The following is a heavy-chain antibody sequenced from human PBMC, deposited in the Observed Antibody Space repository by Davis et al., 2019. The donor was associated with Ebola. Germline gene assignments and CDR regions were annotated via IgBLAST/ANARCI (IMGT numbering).Heavy chain of an antibody. V-gene: IGHV3-21*01. CDR3: ARESYYYDSSGYYPIFDY. CDR1: GFTFDDYG. Sequence: GESLKISCAASGFTFDDYGMSWVRQAPGKGLEWVSSISSSSSYIYYADSVKGRFTISRDNAKNSLYLQMNSLRAEDTAVYYCARESYYYDSSGYYPIFDYWGQGTLVTVSS. J-gene: IGHJ4*02. CDR2: ISSSSSYI. D-gene: IGHD3-22*01.